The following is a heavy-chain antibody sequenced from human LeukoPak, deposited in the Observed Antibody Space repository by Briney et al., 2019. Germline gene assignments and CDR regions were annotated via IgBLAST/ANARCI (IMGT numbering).Heavy chain of an antibody. D-gene: IGHD3-22*01. CDR3: ARDFHYYDSSGYYFN. V-gene: IGHV1-2*02. J-gene: IGHJ4*02. CDR1: GYTFTGYY. Sequence: GASVKVSCKASGYTFTGYYMHWVRQAPGQGLEWMGWINPNSGGTNYAQKFQGRVTMTRDTSISTAYMELSRLRSDDTAVYYCARDFHYYDSSGYYFNWGQGTLVTVSS. CDR2: INPNSGGT.